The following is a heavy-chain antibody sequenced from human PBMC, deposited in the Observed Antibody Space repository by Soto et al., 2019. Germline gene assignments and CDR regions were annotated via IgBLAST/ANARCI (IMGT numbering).Heavy chain of an antibody. CDR2: IYYSGST. D-gene: IGHD3-22*01. Sequence: PSGTLSLTSTVSGGSISSYYWSSIRQPPGKGLEWIGYIYYSGSTNYNPSLKSRVTISVDTSKNQFSLKLSSVTAADTAVYYCASSGYYYLPYYFDYWGQGTLVTVSS. J-gene: IGHJ4*02. V-gene: IGHV4-59*01. CDR1: GGSISSYY. CDR3: ASSGYYYLPYYFDY.